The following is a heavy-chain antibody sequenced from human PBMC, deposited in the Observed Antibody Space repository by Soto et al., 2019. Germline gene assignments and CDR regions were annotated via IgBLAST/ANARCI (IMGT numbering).Heavy chain of an antibody. V-gene: IGHV3-30-3*01. D-gene: IGHD3-3*01. Sequence: QVQLVESGGGVVQPGRSLRLSCAASGFTFSSYAMHWVRQAPGKGLEWVAVISYDGSNKYYADSVKGRFTISRDNTKNTRYLKMNRLRAEDTAVYYGAKDSSSDSWRGTEAYCDYGMHVWGQGITVTVAS. CDR1: GFTFSSYA. J-gene: IGHJ6*02. CDR3: AKDSSSDSWRGTEAYCDYGMHV. CDR2: ISYDGSNK.